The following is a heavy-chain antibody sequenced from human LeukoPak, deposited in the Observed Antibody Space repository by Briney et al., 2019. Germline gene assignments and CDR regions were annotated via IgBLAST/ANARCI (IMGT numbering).Heavy chain of an antibody. CDR3: ARSRSDFWSGYYSWLDP. CDR2: IIPIFGTA. J-gene: IGHJ5*02. V-gene: IGHV1-69*01. CDR1: GGTFSSYA. D-gene: IGHD3-3*01. Sequence: ASVTVSCTASGGTFSSYAISWVRQAPGQGLEWMGGIIPIFGTANYAQKFQGRVTITADESTSTAYMELSSLRSEDTAVYYCARSRSDFWSGYYSWLDPWGQGTLVTVSS.